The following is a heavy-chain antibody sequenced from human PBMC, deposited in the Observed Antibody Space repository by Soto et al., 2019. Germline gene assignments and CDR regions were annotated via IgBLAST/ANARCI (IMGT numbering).Heavy chain of an antibody. D-gene: IGHD4-17*01. CDR2: IYDSGST. V-gene: IGHV4-31*11. CDR1: GDTIGAGGYT. CDR3: ARVNLDYVTGMDV. J-gene: IGHJ6*02. Sequence: SETLSLTCGVSGDTIGAGGYTWAWIRQHPGKGLEWIGYIYDSGSTYYNPSLKSRVTMSLDTSKNQLSLKLTSVTAADTAVYYCARVNLDYVTGMDVWGQGTTVTVSS.